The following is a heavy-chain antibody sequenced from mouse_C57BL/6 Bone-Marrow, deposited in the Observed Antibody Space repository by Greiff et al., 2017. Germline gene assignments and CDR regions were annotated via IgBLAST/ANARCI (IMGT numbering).Heavy chain of an antibody. J-gene: IGHJ3*01. CDR2: ISNLAYSI. Sequence: EVMLVESGGGLVQPGGSLKLSCAASGFTFSDYGMAWVRQAPRKGPVWVAFISNLAYSIYYADTVTGRFTISSENAKNTLYLERISLLSEDTAMDYCSRLGGYYGWFAYWGQGTLVTVSA. CDR1: GFTFSDYG. CDR3: SRLGGYYGWFAY. D-gene: IGHD2-3*01. V-gene: IGHV5-15*01.